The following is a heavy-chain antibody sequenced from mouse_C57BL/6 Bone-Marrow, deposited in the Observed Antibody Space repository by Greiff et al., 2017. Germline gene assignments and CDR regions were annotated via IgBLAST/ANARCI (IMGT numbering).Heavy chain of an antibody. V-gene: IGHV1-55*01. D-gene: IGHD1-1*01. J-gene: IGHJ3*01. CDR1: GYTFTSYW. CDR3: ARFYYGSSYGFAY. CDR2: IYPGSGST. Sequence: QVQLQQPGAELVKPGASVKMSCKASGYTFTSYWITWVKQRPGQGLEWIGDIYPGSGSTNYNEKFKSKATLPVDTSSSTAYMQLSSLTSEDSAVYYCARFYYGSSYGFAYWGQGTLVTVSA.